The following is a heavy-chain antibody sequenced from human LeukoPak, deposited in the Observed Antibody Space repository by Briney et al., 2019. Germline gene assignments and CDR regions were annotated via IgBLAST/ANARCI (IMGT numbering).Heavy chain of an antibody. D-gene: IGHD3-3*01. CDR1: GFTFSSYG. CDR2: ISYDGSNK. J-gene: IGHJ4*02. V-gene: IGHV3-30*03. CDR3: AAPYYDYWSGYSGY. Sequence: QPGRSLRLSCAASGFTFSSYGMHWVRQAPGKGLEWVAVISYDGSNKYYADSVKGRFTISRDNAKNSLYLQMNSLRAEDTAVYYCAAPYYDYWSGYSGYWGQGTLVTVSS.